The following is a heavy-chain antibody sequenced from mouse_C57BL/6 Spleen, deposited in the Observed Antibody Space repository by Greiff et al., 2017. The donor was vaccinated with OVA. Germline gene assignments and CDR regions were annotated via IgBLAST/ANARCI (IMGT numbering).Heavy chain of an antibody. V-gene: IGHV1-26*01. CDR1: GYTFTDYY. CDR3: ARSYYAMDY. Sequence: EVKVVESGPELVKPGASVKISCKASGYTFTDYYMNWVKQSHGKSLEWIGDINPNNGGTSYNQKFKGKATLTVDKSSSTAYMELRSLTSEDAAVYYCARSYYAMDYWGQGTSVTVSS. CDR2: INPNNGGT. J-gene: IGHJ4*01.